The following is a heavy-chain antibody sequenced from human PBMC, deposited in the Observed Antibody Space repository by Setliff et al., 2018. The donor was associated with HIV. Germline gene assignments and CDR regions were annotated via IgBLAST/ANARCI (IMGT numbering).Heavy chain of an antibody. CDR2: INWNGGST. CDR3: ARVRLYNTALDY. J-gene: IGHJ4*02. D-gene: IGHD3-3*01. V-gene: IGHV3-20*04. Sequence: PGGSLRLSCAASGFTVDEYGMSWVRQAPGKGLAWVSGINWNGGSTGYADSVKGRFTLSRDTSKNTLFLQMNSLRPEDTAVYYCARVRLYNTALDYWGQGTLATVSS. CDR1: GFTVDEYG.